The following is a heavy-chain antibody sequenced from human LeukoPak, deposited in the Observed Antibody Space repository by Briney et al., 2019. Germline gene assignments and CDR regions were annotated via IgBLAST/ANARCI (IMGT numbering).Heavy chain of an antibody. V-gene: IGHV3-7*04. J-gene: IGHJ6*04. CDR3: VRKWIMDV. CDR2: IKRDGSEK. Sequence: GGPLRLSCAASGFTFSTYWMNWVRQAPGKGLEWVANIKRDGSEKNYVDSVKGRFTISRDNAKNSLYLQMNSLRAEDTAVYYWVRKWIMDVWGEGTTVTVSS. CDR1: GFTFSTYW. D-gene: IGHD5-12*01.